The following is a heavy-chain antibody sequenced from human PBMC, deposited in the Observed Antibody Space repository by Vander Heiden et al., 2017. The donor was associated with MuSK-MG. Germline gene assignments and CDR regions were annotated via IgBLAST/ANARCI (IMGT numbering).Heavy chain of an antibody. V-gene: IGHV4-4*07. Sequence: QVQLQESGPGLVKPSETLSLTCTVSGGSIIYYYWNWIRQPAGKGLEWIGRIYTNGNTNYSPSLKSRVTMSVDTSKNQFSLKLSSVTAADTGVYFCARETRTGGSKRGRFDYWGRGALVTVSS. CDR3: ARETRTGGSKRGRFDY. J-gene: IGHJ4*02. CDR1: GGSIIYYY. CDR2: IYTNGNT. D-gene: IGHD1-1*01.